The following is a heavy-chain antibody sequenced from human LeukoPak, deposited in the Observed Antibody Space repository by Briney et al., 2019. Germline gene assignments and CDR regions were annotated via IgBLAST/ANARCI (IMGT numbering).Heavy chain of an antibody. CDR2: ISGSGGST. J-gene: IGHJ3*02. Sequence: GGSLRLSCAPSGFSLSSYAMSWVRQAPGKGLGWVSAISGSGGSTYYADSVKGPLTISRDNSKTTPSLQMSSLRAEDTAVYYCAKGVRGVIIPFGAFDIWGQGTMVTVSS. D-gene: IGHD3-10*01. CDR3: AKGVRGVIIPFGAFDI. V-gene: IGHV3-23*01. CDR1: GFSLSSYA.